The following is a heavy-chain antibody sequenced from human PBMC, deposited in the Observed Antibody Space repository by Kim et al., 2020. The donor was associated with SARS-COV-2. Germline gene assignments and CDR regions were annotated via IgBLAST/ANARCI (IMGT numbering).Heavy chain of an antibody. D-gene: IGHD3-10*01. J-gene: IGHJ5*01. CDR2: ITHDGSMS. CDR1: GFRFNYFA. V-gene: IGHV3-30*03. Sequence: GGSLRLSCSASGFRFNYFAMHWVRQAPGRGLEWLAGITHDGSMSYYEDSLRGRFTISRESSKNTLYLQMNSLSSDDTALYYCARYRGTVDLRISYSWG. CDR3: ARYRGTVDLRISYS.